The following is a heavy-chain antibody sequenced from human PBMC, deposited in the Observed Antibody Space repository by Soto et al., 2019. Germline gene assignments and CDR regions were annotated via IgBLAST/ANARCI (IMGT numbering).Heavy chain of an antibody. CDR1: GITFGNYS. Sequence: PEGGLGLSWARAGITFGNYSMRWVSQVPGKALAWDSAIRGSGGSTYYAYFGKGRFTISRDNSKKTWYRQMNRLRAEDTALYYFAKVPVGATRRFDYWGQGTLVTV. V-gene: IGHV3-23*01. J-gene: IGHJ4*02. D-gene: IGHD1-26*01. CDR3: AKVPVGATRRFDY. CDR2: IRGSGGST.